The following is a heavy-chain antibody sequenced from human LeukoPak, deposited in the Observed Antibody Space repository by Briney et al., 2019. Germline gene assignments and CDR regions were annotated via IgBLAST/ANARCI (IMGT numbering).Heavy chain of an antibody. CDR2: IWYDGSNK. D-gene: IGHD3-3*01. Sequence: GRSLRLSCAASGFTFSSYGMHWVRQAPGKGLEWVAVIWYDGSNKYYADSVKGRFTISRDNSKNTLYLQMNSLRAEDTAVYYCASTYSGSGYYVWDYYYYMDVWGKGTTVTVSS. CDR3: ASTYSGSGYYVWDYYYYMDV. V-gene: IGHV3-33*01. CDR1: GFTFSSYG. J-gene: IGHJ6*03.